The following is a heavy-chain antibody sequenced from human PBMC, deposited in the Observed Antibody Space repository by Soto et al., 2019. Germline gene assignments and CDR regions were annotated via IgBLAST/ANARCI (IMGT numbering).Heavy chain of an antibody. CDR3: AKDQQALHPGRFDC. CDR2: ISGSGGTT. V-gene: IGHV3-23*01. CDR1: GFTFSSYA. J-gene: IGHJ4*02. D-gene: IGHD4-4*01. Sequence: GGSLRLSCAASGFTFSSYAMSWVRQAPGKGLEWVSGISGSGGTTHHADSVKGRFFISRDNSKNTLYLQMNSLRAEDTAVYYCAKDQQALHPGRFDCWGQGTLVTVSS.